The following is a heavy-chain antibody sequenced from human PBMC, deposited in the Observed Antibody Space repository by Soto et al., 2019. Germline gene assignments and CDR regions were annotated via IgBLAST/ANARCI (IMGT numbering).Heavy chain of an antibody. CDR3: ARHSYYINPPRFDP. J-gene: IGHJ5*02. CDR1: GGSFSGYY. V-gene: IGHV4-34*01. CDR2: INHSGST. D-gene: IGHD2-21*01. Sequence: PSETRSLTCAVYGGSFSGYYWSWIRQPPGKGLEWIGEINHSGSTNYNPSLKSRVTISVDTSKNQFSLKLSSVTAAETAVYYCARHSYYINPPRFDPWGQGTLVTVSS.